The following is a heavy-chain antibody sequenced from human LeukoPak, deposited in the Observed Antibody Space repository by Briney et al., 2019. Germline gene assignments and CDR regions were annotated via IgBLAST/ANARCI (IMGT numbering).Heavy chain of an antibody. D-gene: IGHD6-19*01. V-gene: IGHV1-2*02. CDR3: ARDQYAGIAVAGTSGT. CDR2: INPNSGGT. Sequence: ASVKVSCKATGYTFTGYYMHWVRQAPGQGLEWMGWINPNSGGTNYAQKFQGRVTMTRDTSISTAYMELSRLRSDDTAVYYCARDQYAGIAVAGTSGTWGQGTLVTVSS. CDR1: GYTFTGYY. J-gene: IGHJ5*02.